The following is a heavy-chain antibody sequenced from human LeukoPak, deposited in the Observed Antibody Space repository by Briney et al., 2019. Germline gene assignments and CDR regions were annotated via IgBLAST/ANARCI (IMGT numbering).Heavy chain of an antibody. CDR1: GYTFTNYG. CDR2: ISAYNGNT. D-gene: IGHD6-13*01. CDR3: ARDQSLVAYSSTWFDY. J-gene: IGHJ4*02. Sequence: ASVKVSCKASGYTFTNYGISWVRQAPGQGLEWMGWISAYNGNTDYAQNLQGRVTMTTDTLTSTAYMELGSLRSDDTAVYYCARDQSLVAYSSTWFDYWGQGTPVTVSS. V-gene: IGHV1-18*01.